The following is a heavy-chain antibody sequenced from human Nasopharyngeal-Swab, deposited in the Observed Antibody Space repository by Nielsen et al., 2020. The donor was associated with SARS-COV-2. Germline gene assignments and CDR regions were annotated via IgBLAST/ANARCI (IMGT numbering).Heavy chain of an antibody. V-gene: IGHV3-53*01. J-gene: IGHJ4*02. Sequence: GESLQISCAASGFTVSSNYMSWVRQAPGKGLEWVSGIYSGGSTYYADSVKGRFTISRYNSKNTLYLQVNSLKAEDSGVYYCARGGGDDYVWGSYNYYFDYWGQGTLVTVSS. CDR2: IYSGGST. D-gene: IGHD3-16*01. CDR3: ARGGGDDYVWGSYNYYFDY. CDR1: GFTVSSNY.